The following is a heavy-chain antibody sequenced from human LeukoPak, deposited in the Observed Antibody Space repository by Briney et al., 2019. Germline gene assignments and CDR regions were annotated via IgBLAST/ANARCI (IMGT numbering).Heavy chain of an antibody. CDR3: ASAQGNTAMVKVYYYYYGMDV. J-gene: IGHJ6*02. V-gene: IGHV1-2*02. Sequence: ASVKVSCKASGYTFTAYYMHWVRQAPGQGLEWMGWINPNSGGTNYAQKFQGRVTMTRDTSISTAYMELSRLRSDDTAVYYCASAQGNTAMVKVYYYYYGMDVWGQGTTVTVSS. CDR1: GYTFTAYY. CDR2: INPNSGGT. D-gene: IGHD5-18*01.